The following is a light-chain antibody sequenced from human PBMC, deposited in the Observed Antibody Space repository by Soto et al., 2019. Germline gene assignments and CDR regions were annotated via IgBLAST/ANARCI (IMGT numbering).Light chain of an antibody. CDR3: QHYNSYSEA. CDR2: HAS. Sequence: IRMKQSPSTLSASVGDRVTITCRASQSISSWLAWYQQKPGKAPKLLIYHASTLESGVPSRFSGSGSGTEFSLTISSLQPDDFATYYCQHYNSYSEAFGQGTKVDI. J-gene: IGKJ1*01. V-gene: IGKV1-5*01. CDR1: QSISSW.